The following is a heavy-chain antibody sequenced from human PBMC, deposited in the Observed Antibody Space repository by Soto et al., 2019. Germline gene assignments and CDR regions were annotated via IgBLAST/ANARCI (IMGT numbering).Heavy chain of an antibody. CDR3: ARAHYYYYYYGMDV. J-gene: IGHJ6*02. Sequence: SETLSLTCAVYGGSFSGYYWSWIRQPPGKGLEWIGEINHSGSTNYNPSLKSRVTISVDTSKDQFSLKLSSVTAADTAVYYCARAHYYYYYYGMDVWGQGTTVTVSS. CDR1: GGSFSGYY. CDR2: INHSGST. V-gene: IGHV4-34*01.